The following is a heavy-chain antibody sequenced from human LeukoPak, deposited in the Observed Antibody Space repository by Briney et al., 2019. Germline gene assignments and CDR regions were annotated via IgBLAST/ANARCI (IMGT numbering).Heavy chain of an antibody. Sequence: GGSLRLSCTASGFSFRKYGTHWVRQAPGKGLEWVTFIQYDDSDKFYADSVKGRFTISRDNSNNMVYLQMSGLRGEDTAVYYCLRWFSSWGQGTLVTVSS. CDR2: IQYDDSDK. V-gene: IGHV3-30*02. CDR3: LRWFSS. D-gene: IGHD5-24*01. CDR1: GFSFRKYG. J-gene: IGHJ5*02.